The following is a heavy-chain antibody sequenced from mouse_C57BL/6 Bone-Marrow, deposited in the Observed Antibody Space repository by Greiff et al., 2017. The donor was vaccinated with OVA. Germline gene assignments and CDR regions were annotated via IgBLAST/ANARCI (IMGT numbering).Heavy chain of an antibody. D-gene: IGHD3-3*01. CDR2: IDPSDSYT. V-gene: IGHV1-69*01. Sequence: QVQLQQSGAELVMPGASVKLSCKASGSTFTSYWMHWVKQRPGHGLEWIVEIDPSDSYTNYNQKFKGKSTLTVDKSSSPAYMQLSSLTSEDSAVYDSESGWAWFAYGGQGTLVPVSA. CDR1: GSTFTSYW. CDR3: ESGWAWFAY. J-gene: IGHJ3*01.